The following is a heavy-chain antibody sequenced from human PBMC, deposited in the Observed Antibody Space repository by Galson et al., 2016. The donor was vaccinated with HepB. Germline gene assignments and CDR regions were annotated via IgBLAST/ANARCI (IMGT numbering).Heavy chain of an antibody. J-gene: IGHJ4*02. D-gene: IGHD3-10*02. Sequence: SETLSLTCTVSGYSISSGYYWGWIRLSPGKGLEWIASISHSGSIFQNPSFTSRVTISVDTSKNQFSLKLSSVTAADTAAYYCARTMCASHCYYYFDYWGQGTLVTVSS. CDR1: GYSISSGYY. V-gene: IGHV4-38-2*02. CDR2: ISHSGSI. CDR3: ARTMCASHCYYYFDY.